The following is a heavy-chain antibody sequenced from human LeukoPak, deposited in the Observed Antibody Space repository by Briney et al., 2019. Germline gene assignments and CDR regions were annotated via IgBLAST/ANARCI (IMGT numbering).Heavy chain of an antibody. J-gene: IGHJ4*02. V-gene: IGHV4-59*01. CDR2: VHFSGGT. Sequence: PSATLFLTCTVSGDYTSGYHWMWIRQTPEKGLEWIGYVHFSGGTKYNPSLNSRVTISIDPSKNQFSLTLRSVSAADTGVYYCARETPGAGHFDNWGQGTLVTVSS. CDR3: ARETPGAGHFDN. CDR1: GDYTSGYH. D-gene: IGHD6-19*01.